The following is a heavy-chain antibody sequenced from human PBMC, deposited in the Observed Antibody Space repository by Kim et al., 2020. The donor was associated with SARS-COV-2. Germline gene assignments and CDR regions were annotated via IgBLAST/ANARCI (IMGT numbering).Heavy chain of an antibody. Sequence: GGSLRLSCAASGFTFSSYGMHWVRQAPGKGLEWVAVIWYDGSNKYYADSVKGRFTISRDNSKNTLYLQMNSLRAEDTAVYYCAKVSYYGSGSYYKAGMDVWGQGTTVTVSS. CDR3: AKVSYYGSGSYYKAGMDV. J-gene: IGHJ6*02. D-gene: IGHD3-10*01. V-gene: IGHV3-33*06. CDR2: IWYDGSNK. CDR1: GFTFSSYG.